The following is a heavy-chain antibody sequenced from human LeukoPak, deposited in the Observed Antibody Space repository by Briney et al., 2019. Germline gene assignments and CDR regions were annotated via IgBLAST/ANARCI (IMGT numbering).Heavy chain of an antibody. J-gene: IGHJ6*02. V-gene: IGHV3-23*01. CDR3: ASKFGESYYYYYGLDA. Sequence: PGGSLRLSCAASGFTFSDYYMSWIRQAPGKGLEWVSVIGGSGDTTRYADSVKGRFTISRDKSKTTLFLQMNSLRVEDTAVYYCASKFGESYYYYYGLDAWAKGPRSPSP. D-gene: IGHD3-10*01. CDR2: IGGSGDTT. CDR1: GFTFSDYY.